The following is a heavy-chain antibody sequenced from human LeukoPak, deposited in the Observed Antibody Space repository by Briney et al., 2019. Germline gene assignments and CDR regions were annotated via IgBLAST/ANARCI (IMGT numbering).Heavy chain of an antibody. CDR1: GYTFGAYA. J-gene: IGHJ4*02. CDR2: IGAKVPDT. CDR3: ARYTTTFAD. Sequence: GGSLRLSCATSGYTFGAYAMSWVRQAPGKGLQWVSSIGAKVPDTNYADSVRGRFTISRNNSKNTLYLQMNSLRVEDTAIYYCARYTTTFADWGQGTLVTVSS. V-gene: IGHV3-23*01. D-gene: IGHD5-18*01.